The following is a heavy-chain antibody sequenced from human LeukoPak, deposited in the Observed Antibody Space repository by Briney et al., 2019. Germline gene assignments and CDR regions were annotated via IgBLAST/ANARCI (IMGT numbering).Heavy chain of an antibody. Sequence: PSETLSLTCTVSGGSISSSSYYWGWIRQPPGKGLEWLGSIYYSGSTYYNPSLKSRVTISVDTSKNQFSLKLSSVTAADTAVYYCASGNWGSSLDYWGQGTLVTV. CDR1: GGSISSSSYY. V-gene: IGHV4-39*07. CDR2: IYYSGST. D-gene: IGHD7-27*01. J-gene: IGHJ4*02. CDR3: ASGNWGSSLDY.